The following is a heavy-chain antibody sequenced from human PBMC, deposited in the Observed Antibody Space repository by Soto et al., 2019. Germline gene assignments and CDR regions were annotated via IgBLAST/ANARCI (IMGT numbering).Heavy chain of an antibody. CDR1: GFTFSSYG. V-gene: IGHV3-33*01. J-gene: IGHJ4*02. CDR2: IWYDGSNK. CDR3: VTAGYDYVWGSYTPRWYFDY. D-gene: IGHD3-16*01. Sequence: PGGSLRLSCAASGFTFSSYGMHWVRQAPGKGLEWVAVIWYDGSNKYYADSVKGRFTISRDNSKNTLYLQMNSLRAEDTAVYYCVTAGYDYVWGSYTPRWYFDYWGQGTLVTVSS.